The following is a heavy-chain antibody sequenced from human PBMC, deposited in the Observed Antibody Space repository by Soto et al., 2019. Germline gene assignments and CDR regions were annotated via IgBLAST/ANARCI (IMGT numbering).Heavy chain of an antibody. V-gene: IGHV1-69*06. J-gene: IGHJ6*01. CDR2: IIPMFGTA. D-gene: IGHD3-22*01. CDR3: GLSYYYGSTDYYSSD. CDR1: GGTFSSHD. Sequence: SVKVSCSASGGTFSSHDIRCVRQAPGEGLEWMRVIIPMFGTANYAQKFQGRVTITAGKSTSTAYVELSSLRSEHTSVYDCGLSYYYGSTDYYSSDWGLG.